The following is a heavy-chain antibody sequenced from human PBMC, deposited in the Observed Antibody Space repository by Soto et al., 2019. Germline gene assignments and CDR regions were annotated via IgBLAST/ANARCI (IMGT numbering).Heavy chain of an antibody. Sequence: SETLSLTCTVSGGSISSSSYYWGLIRQPPGKGLEWIGSIYYSGSTYYNPSLKSRVTISVDTSKNQFSLKLSSVTAADTAVYYCARRFRGYSYVATYWGQGTLVTVSS. D-gene: IGHD5-18*01. V-gene: IGHV4-39*01. CDR1: GGSISSSSYY. CDR2: IYYSGST. CDR3: ARRFRGYSYVATY. J-gene: IGHJ4*02.